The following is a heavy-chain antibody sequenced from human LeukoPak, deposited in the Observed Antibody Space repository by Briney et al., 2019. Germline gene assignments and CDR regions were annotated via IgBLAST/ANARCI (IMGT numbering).Heavy chain of an antibody. V-gene: IGHV3-30*14. J-gene: IGHJ4*02. D-gene: IGHD3-10*01. CDR3: ATDPFGGKIFDF. CDR1: GFTVSGYS. Sequence: HPGGSLRLSCAASGFTVSGYSMHWVRQAPGKGLEWVAVISYDRDNKYYADSVRGRFTISRDTSNNTLYLHLNSLRAEDTAVYYCATDPFGGKIFDFWGQGTLVTVSS. CDR2: ISYDRDNK.